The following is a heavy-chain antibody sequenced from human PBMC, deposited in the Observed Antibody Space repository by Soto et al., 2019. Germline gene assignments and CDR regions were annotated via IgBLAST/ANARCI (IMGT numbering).Heavy chain of an antibody. D-gene: IGHD1-1*01. CDR3: ARDLGTGTDY. CDR2: IYHSGAT. Sequence: QVQLQESGPGLVKPSGTLSLTCAVSGDSITNSNWWSWVRQAPGKGLEWIGEIYHSGATTYNPSLKSRVTISVGPSNNPFSLKLTSVTAADTAVYFCARDLGTGTDYWGQGTLVTVAS. J-gene: IGHJ4*02. V-gene: IGHV4-4*02. CDR1: GDSITNSNW.